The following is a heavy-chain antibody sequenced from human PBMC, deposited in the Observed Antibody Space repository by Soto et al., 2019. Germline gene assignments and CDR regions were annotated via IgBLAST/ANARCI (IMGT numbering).Heavy chain of an antibody. CDR1: GDSVSSNSAA. J-gene: IGHJ6*02. V-gene: IGHV6-1*01. CDR3: ARDRALLRDYYYGMDV. Sequence: QSQTLSLTCAISGDSVSSNSAAWNWIRQSPSRGLEWLGRTYYRSKWYNDYAVSVKSRITINPDTSKNQFSLQLNSVTPEDTAVYYCARDRALLRDYYYGMDVWGQGTTVTVSS. CDR2: TYYRSKWYN. D-gene: IGHD3-10*01.